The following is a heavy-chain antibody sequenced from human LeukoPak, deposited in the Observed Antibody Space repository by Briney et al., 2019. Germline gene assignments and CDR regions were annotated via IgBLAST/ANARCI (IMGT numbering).Heavy chain of an antibody. CDR2: IKHDGSEK. V-gene: IGHV3-7*05. CDR3: ARDLDCDSSGLDY. Sequence: GGSLRLSCAASGFTFSRYWMNWVRQAPGKGLEWVANIKHDGSEKYYVDSVKGRFTISRDNVKNSLSLQMHSLRAEDTAVYFCARDLDCDSSGLDYWGQGTLVTVSS. D-gene: IGHD3-22*01. CDR1: GFTFSRYW. J-gene: IGHJ4*02.